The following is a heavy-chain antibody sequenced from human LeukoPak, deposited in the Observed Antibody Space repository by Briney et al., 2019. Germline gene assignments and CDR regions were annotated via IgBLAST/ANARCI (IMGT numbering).Heavy chain of an antibody. J-gene: IGHJ1*01. CDR2: ISGSGGST. D-gene: IGHD3-22*01. V-gene: IGHV3-23*01. Sequence: PGGSLRLSCAASGFTFSSYAMSWVRHAPGRGLEWVSAISGSGGSTYYADSVKGRFTISRDNSKNSLYLQMNSLRTEDTALYYCAKDLRYYGTSGYYYSAEYFQHWGQGTLVTVSS. CDR3: AKDLRYYGTSGYYYSAEYFQH. CDR1: GFTFSSYA.